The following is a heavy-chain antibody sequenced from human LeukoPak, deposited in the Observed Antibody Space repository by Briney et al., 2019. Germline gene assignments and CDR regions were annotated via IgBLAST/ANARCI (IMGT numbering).Heavy chain of an antibody. V-gene: IGHV1-2*04. CDR1: GYTFTGYY. CDR2: INPNSGGT. D-gene: IGHD3-22*01. J-gene: IGHJ3*02. CDR3: ARGSRSSGYAFDI. Sequence: GASVKVSCKASGYTFTGYYMHWVRQAPGQGLEWMGWINPNSGGTNYAQKFQGWVTMTRDTSISTAYMELSRLRSDDTAVYYCARGSRSSGYAFDIWGQGTMVTVSS.